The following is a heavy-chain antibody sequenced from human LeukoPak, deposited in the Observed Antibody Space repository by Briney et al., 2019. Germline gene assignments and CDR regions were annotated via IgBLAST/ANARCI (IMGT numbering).Heavy chain of an antibody. CDR2: IYYSGST. CDR1: GGSISSYY. Sequence: SETLSLTCTVSGGSISSYYWSWIRQPPGKGLEWIGYIYYSGSTNYNPSLKSRVTISVDKSKNQFSLKLSSVTAADTAVYYCARLRRDGYNLDYWGQGTLVTVSS. V-gene: IGHV4-59*01. D-gene: IGHD5-24*01. CDR3: ARLRRDGYNLDY. J-gene: IGHJ4*02.